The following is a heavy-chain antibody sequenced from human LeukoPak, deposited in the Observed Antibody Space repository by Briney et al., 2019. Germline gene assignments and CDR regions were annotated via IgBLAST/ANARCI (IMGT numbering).Heavy chain of an antibody. CDR1: GGSISSSNW. CDR2: IYHSETT. Sequence: SETLSLTCAVSGGSISSSNWWSWVRQPPGKGLEWIGEIYHSETTNYNPSLKSRVTISIDKSRNQFSLKLSSVTAADTAVYYCARVAIIGAGDYWGQGTLVTVSS. D-gene: IGHD1-26*01. J-gene: IGHJ4*02. CDR3: ARVAIIGAGDY. V-gene: IGHV4-4*02.